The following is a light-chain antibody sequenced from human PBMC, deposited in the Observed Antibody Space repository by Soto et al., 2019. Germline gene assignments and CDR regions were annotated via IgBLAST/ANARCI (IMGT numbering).Light chain of an antibody. CDR1: QDISNY. Sequence: DIQMTQSPSSLSASVGDRVTITCQASQDISNYLNWYQQKPGKAPKLLIYAASNLETGVPSRFSGSRSGPDFPFTISSVQPEDIATYYCQQYDTLLITFGQGTRLEIK. V-gene: IGKV1-33*01. CDR2: AAS. CDR3: QQYDTLLIT. J-gene: IGKJ5*01.